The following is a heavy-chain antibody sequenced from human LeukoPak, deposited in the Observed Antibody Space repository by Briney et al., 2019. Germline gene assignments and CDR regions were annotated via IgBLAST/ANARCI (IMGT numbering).Heavy chain of an antibody. V-gene: IGHV3-64*01. D-gene: IGHD3-22*01. CDR1: GFTFSSYA. CDR3: ARGYDSSGYYYADAFDI. J-gene: IGHJ3*02. Sequence: GGSLRLSCAASGFTFSSYAMHWVRQAPGKGLEYVSAISSNGGSTSYANSVKGRFTISRDNSKNTLYLQMKSLRAEDTAVYYCARGYDSSGYYYADAFDIWGQGATVTVSS. CDR2: ISSNGGST.